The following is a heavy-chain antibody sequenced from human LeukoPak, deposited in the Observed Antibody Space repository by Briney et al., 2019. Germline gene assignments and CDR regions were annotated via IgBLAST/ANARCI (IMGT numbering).Heavy chain of an antibody. Sequence: AASVKVSCKASGYTFTSYGISWVRQAPGQGLEWMGRIIPILGIANYAQKFQGRVTITADKSTSTAYMELSSLRSEDTAVYYCARVGSYQEYYFDYWGQGTLVTVSS. CDR1: GYTFTSYG. J-gene: IGHJ4*02. CDR3: ARVGSYQEYYFDY. V-gene: IGHV1-69*04. CDR2: IIPILGIA. D-gene: IGHD1-26*01.